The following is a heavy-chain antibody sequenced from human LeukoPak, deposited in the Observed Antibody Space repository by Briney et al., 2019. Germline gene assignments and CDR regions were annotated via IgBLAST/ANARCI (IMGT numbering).Heavy chain of an antibody. CDR2: IIPIFGTA. CDR3: ASIFRYGVDY. D-gene: IGHD3-10*01. CDR1: VGTFTSNA. V-gene: IGHV1-69*05. J-gene: IGHJ4*02. Sequence: ASVTVSCTASVGTFTSNAISWVRHAPGQGLEWMGRIIPIFGTANYAQKFQSRGTITTDESTSTDFMERSSLRSEDTAVYYGASIFRYGVDYWGEGTLVTVSS.